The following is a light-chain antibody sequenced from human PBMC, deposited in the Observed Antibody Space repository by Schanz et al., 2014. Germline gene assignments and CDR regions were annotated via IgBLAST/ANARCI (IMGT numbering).Light chain of an antibody. J-gene: IGLJ2*01. CDR2: DTT. CDR3: LLSYSGQVV. CDR1: TGAVTSGHH. Sequence: QAVVTQEPSLTVSPGGTVTLTCGSSTGAVTSGHHPYWVQQKTGQAPKTLIYDTTNKLSWTPARFSASLLGGQAALTLSGAQPEDEAEYFCLLSYSGQVVFGGGTKLTVL. V-gene: IGLV7-46*01.